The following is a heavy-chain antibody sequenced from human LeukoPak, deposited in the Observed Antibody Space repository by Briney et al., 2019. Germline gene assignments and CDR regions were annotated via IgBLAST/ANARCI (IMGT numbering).Heavy chain of an antibody. Sequence: SETLSLTCSVSGGSISSYYWSWIRQPAGKGLEWIGRIYFTGTTNYNASLQSRVTMSVDTSKYQFSLELSSVTAADTAVYYCARGSSSSWYSFDFWGQGTVVTVSS. CDR1: GGSISSYY. CDR3: ARGSSSSWYSFDF. D-gene: IGHD6-13*01. J-gene: IGHJ3*01. CDR2: IYFTGTT. V-gene: IGHV4-4*07.